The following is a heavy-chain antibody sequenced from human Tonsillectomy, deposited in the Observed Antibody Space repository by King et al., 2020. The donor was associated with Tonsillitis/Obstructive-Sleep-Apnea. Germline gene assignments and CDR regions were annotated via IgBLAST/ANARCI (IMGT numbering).Heavy chain of an antibody. J-gene: IGHJ4*02. CDR3: ARQSDCSGDYFYHFDY. D-gene: IGHD3-22*01. V-gene: IGHV4-39*01. CDR1: GGSTSSSAYY. CDR2: IYYSGTT. Sequence: LQLQESGPGLVKPSETLSLTCTVSGGSTSSSAYYWGWIRQPPGRGLEWIGSIYYSGTTYYNPSLKSRVTISVDTSKNQFSLKLISVTAADTAVYYCARQSDCSGDYFYHFDYWGQGTLVTVSS.